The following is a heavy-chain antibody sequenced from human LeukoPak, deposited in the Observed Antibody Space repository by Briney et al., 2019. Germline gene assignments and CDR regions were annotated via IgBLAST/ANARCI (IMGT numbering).Heavy chain of an antibody. J-gene: IGHJ4*02. CDR3: ARAYSPVDYFDY. CDR1: GGSISRGSHY. Sequence: SQTLSLTCTVSGGSISRGSHYWSWIRQPAEKGLEWIGRIYSSGSTNYNPSLKSRVTISVDTSKNQFSLKLNSVTAADTAVYYCARAYSPVDYFDYWGQGTLVTVSS. CDR2: IYSSGST. V-gene: IGHV4-61*02. D-gene: IGHD6-13*01.